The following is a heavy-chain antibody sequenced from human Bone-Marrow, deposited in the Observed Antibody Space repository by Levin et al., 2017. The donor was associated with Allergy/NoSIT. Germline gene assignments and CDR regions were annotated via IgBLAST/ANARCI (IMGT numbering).Heavy chain of an antibody. CDR3: ARWAGYCSSISCYADNWFDP. V-gene: IGHV4-38-2*01. D-gene: IGHD2-2*03. J-gene: IGHJ5*02. Sequence: LSQTLSLTCAVSGYSISSGYYWGWIRRPPGTGLEWLGTIYHSGSSYYNPSLKSRVTISVDTSKNQFSLKVSSVTAADTAVYYCARWAGYCSSISCYADNWFDPWGQGTLVTVSS. CDR2: IYHSGSS. CDR1: GYSISSGYY.